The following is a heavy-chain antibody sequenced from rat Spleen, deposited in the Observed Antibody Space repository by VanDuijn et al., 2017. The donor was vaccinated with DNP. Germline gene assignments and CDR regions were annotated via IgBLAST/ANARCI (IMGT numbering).Heavy chain of an antibody. CDR2: IQTGGST. J-gene: IGHJ2*01. CDR1: GFSLPSYN. V-gene: IGHV2-27*01. CDR3: AGGSGD. Sequence: QVQLKESGPGLVQPSQTLSLTCTVAGFSLPSYNVHWVRQPPGKGLEWMGRIQTGGSTDYNSALKSRLSISRDTSKSQVFLKMNSVQTEDTAMYFCAGGSGDWGQGVMVTVSS.